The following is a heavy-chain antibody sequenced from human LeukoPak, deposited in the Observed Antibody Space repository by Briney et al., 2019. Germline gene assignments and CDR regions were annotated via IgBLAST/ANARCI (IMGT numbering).Heavy chain of an antibody. CDR2: IWYDGSNK. CDR1: GFTFSSYG. J-gene: IGHJ4*02. D-gene: IGHD3-16*02. Sequence: EPGGSLRLSCAASGFTFSSYGMHWVRQAPGKGLEWVAVIWYDGSNKYYADSVKGRFAISRDNSKNTLYLQMNSLRAEDTAVYYCAKDEITFGGVIALNYFDYWGQGTLVTVSS. V-gene: IGHV3-33*06. CDR3: AKDEITFGGVIALNYFDY.